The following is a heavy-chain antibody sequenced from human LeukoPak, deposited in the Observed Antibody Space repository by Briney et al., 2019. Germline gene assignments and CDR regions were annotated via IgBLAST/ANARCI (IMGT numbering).Heavy chain of an antibody. V-gene: IGHV3-21*01. CDR3: ARDRGYFDN. J-gene: IGHJ4*02. CDR2: IINSSNYT. Sequence: GGSLRLSCAASLFSFSIYSINWVRHTPGRGVECTSAIINSSNYTYYAGSVKCRFTISRDNVQNSLYLQMNSLRAEDTAMYYCARDRGYFDNWGQGTLVTVSS. CDR1: LFSFSIYS.